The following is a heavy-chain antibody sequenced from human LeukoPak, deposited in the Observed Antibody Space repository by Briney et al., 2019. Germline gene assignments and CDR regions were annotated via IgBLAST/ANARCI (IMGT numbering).Heavy chain of an antibody. CDR2: IYPGDSDT. CDR3: ARRGGNYLLNY. J-gene: IGHJ4*02. CDR1: GYTFSNYW. V-gene: IGHV5-51*01. D-gene: IGHD4-23*01. Sequence: GESLKISCEGSGYTFSNYWIGWVRQLPGKGLEWMGMIYPGDSDTRYSPSFQGRVTISVDKSIDTAYLQWSSLKASDTAMYYCARRGGNYLLNYWGQGTLVTVSS.